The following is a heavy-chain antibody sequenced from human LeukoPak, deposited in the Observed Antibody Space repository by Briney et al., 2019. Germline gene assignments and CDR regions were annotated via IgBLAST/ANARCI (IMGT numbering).Heavy chain of an antibody. J-gene: IGHJ4*02. CDR1: SGSFSGYY. CDR2: INHSGST. CDR3: ARGVDYYGV. Sequence: SETLSLTCAVYSGSFSGYYWSWIRQPPGKGLEWIGEINHSGSTNYNPSLKSRVTISVDTSKNQFSLKLSSVTAADTAVYYCARGVDYYGVWGQGTLVTVSS. V-gene: IGHV4-34*01. D-gene: IGHD3-10*01.